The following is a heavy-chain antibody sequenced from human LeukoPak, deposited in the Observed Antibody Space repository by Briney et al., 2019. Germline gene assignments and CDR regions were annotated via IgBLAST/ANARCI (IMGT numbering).Heavy chain of an antibody. V-gene: IGHV3-74*01. CDR3: AVPRIGNYYGMDV. CDR1: GFTFSSNW. J-gene: IGHJ6*02. CDR2: INSDGSGT. D-gene: IGHD3-10*01. Sequence: PGGSLRLSCAASGFTFSSNWMHWVRQAPGKGLVWVSRINSDGSGTIYADSVKGRFTISRDNAKSTLYLQMNSLRVEDTAVYYCAVPRIGNYYGMDVWGQGTTVTVSS.